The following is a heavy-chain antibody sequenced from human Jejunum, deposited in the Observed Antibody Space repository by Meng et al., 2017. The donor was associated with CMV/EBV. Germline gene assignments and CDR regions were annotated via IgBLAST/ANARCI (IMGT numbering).Heavy chain of an antibody. D-gene: IGHD4-17*01. J-gene: IGHJ5*02. Sequence: ASGYTFTNYGVRWVRQAPGQGLEWMGWISTYNGNTKYAEKFQGRVTMSTDTSTRTVYMELRSLRSDDTAVYYCARDIYGEDDWFDPWGLGTLVTVSS. V-gene: IGHV1-18*01. CDR3: ARDIYGEDDWFDP. CDR2: ISTYNGNT. CDR1: GYTFTNYG.